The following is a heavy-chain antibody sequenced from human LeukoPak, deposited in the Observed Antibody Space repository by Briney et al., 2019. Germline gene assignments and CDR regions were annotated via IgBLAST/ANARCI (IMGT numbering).Heavy chain of an antibody. V-gene: IGHV1-69*05. CDR2: IITIFGTA. D-gene: IGHD2-15*01. CDR3: GRKAGDCGGGSCYSIDY. Sequence: VASVKVSCKAFGGSFSSEAISWVRQAPGQGLEWMGRIITIFGTANYAQKIQGRVTITTDESTSTAYMEVSSLGSEDTAVYYCGRKAGDCGGGSCYSIDYWGQGTLVTVSS. J-gene: IGHJ4*02. CDR1: GGSFSSEA.